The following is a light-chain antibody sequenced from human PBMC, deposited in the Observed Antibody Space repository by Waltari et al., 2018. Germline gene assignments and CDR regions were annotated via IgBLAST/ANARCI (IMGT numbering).Light chain of an antibody. V-gene: IGLV2-11*01. CDR3: CSYAGSITFWV. J-gene: IGLJ3*02. Sequence: QSALTQPRSVSGSPGQSVTISCTGTSSDVGGYNYVPWYQHHPGKAPKLIIYDVPKRPSGVPDRFSASKSDNTASLTISGLQAEDEADYYCCSYAGSITFWVFGGGTKLTVL. CDR2: DVP. CDR1: SSDVGGYNY.